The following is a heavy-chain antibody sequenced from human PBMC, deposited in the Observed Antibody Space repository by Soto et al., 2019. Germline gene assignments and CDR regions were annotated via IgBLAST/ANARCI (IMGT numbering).Heavy chain of an antibody. J-gene: IGHJ4*02. CDR1: GFTFSSYW. D-gene: IGHD2-2*01. V-gene: IGHV3-74*01. Sequence: EVQLVESGGGLVQPGGSLRLSCAASGFTFSSYWIHWVRQAPGKGLVWVSRINSDGSSTTYADSVKGRFTISRDSAKNALDRQMTGLRAEDTAVYYCGRVSREVVPAAIDYWGQGTLVTVSS. CDR2: INSDGSST. CDR3: GRVSREVVPAAIDY.